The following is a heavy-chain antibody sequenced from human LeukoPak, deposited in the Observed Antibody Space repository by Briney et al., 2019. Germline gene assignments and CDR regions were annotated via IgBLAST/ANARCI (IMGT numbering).Heavy chain of an antibody. CDR1: GGSVSSGSYY. CDR2: IYYSGST. J-gene: IGHJ6*02. CDR3: ARGRNFVGYCSSTSCYRGGWDGLGYYYGMDV. V-gene: IGHV4-61*01. D-gene: IGHD2-2*01. Sequence: ETLSLTCTVSGGSVSSGSYYWSWIRQPPGKGLEWISYIYYSGSTNYNPSLKSRVTISVDTYKHQFSLKLRSVTAADRAVYYCARGRNFVGYCSSTSCYRGGWDGLGYYYGMDVWGQGTTVTVSS.